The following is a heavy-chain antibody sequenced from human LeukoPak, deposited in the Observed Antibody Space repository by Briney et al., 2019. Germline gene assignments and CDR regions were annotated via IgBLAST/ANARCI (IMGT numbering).Heavy chain of an antibody. Sequence: SETLSLTCTVSGGSISSYYWSWIRQPPGKGLERIGYIYYSGSTNYNPSLKSRVTISVDTSKNQFSLKLSSVTAADTAVYYCARGGIALNPTWGQGTLVTVSS. D-gene: IGHD6-13*01. CDR1: GGSISSYY. V-gene: IGHV4-59*08. CDR3: ARGGIALNPT. J-gene: IGHJ4*02. CDR2: IYYSGST.